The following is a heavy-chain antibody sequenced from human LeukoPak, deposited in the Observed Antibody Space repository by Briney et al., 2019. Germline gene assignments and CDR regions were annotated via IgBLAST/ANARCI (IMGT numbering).Heavy chain of an antibody. CDR1: GGSISSSSYY. Sequence: PSETLSLTCTVSGGSISSSSYYWGWIRQPPGKGLEWIGIIHYTGTTYYNPSLKSRVTISVDTSKNQFSLKLSSVTAADTAVYYCARHGGGYWGQGTLVTVSS. V-gene: IGHV4-39*01. D-gene: IGHD3-16*01. J-gene: IGHJ4*02. CDR2: IHYTGTT. CDR3: ARHGGGY.